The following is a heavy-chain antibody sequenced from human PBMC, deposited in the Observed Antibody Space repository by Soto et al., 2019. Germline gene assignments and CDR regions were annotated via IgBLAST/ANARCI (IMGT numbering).Heavy chain of an antibody. CDR2: IRSKAYGGTT. CDR1: GFTFGDYA. D-gene: IGHD3-22*01. J-gene: IGHJ6*02. V-gene: IGHV3-49*03. Sequence: PGGSLRLSCTASGFTFGDYAMSWFRQAPGKGLEWVGFIRSKAYGGTTEYAASVKGRFTISRDDSKSIAYLQMNRLKTEDTAVYYCTRGVDSSIRYYYGMDVWGQGTKVTLSS. CDR3: TRGVDSSIRYYYGMDV.